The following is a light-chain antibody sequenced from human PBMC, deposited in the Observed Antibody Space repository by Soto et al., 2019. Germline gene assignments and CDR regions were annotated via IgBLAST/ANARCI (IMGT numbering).Light chain of an antibody. V-gene: IGLV1-44*01. Sequence: QSVLTQPPTASGTPGQRVTISCSGSRSNIGNNAVSWYQQLPGTAPKLLIYNNNQRPSGVPDRFSGSKSGTSASLAISGLQSEDGADYYCAAWDDSLNARGVFGGGTKVPVL. CDR2: NNN. CDR1: RSNIGNNA. CDR3: AAWDDSLNARGV. J-gene: IGLJ3*02.